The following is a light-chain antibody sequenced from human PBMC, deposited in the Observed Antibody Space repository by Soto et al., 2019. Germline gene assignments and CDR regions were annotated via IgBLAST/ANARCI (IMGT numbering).Light chain of an antibody. CDR2: DAS. J-gene: IGKJ5*01. V-gene: IGKV3-11*01. CDR1: QSVGGL. CDR3: QQRFDWPPIT. Sequence: EVVLTLSPASLSLSPGERATLSCRASQSVGGLLAWYQQRPGQAPRLLIYDASNRATGVPARFSGSGFGTDFTLNISSLEPEDFAVYYCQQRFDWPPITFGQGTRLEIK.